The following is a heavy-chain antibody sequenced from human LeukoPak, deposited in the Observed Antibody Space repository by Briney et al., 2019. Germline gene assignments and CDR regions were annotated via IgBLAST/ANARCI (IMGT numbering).Heavy chain of an antibody. Sequence: ASVKVSCKAPGYTFTSYGISWVRQAPGQGLEWMGWISAYNGNTNYAQKLQGRVTMTTDTSTSTAYMELWSLRSDDTAVYYCARSSQQKVGATNWFDPWAREPWSPSPQ. CDR1: GYTFTSYG. CDR2: ISAYNGNT. CDR3: ARSSQQKVGATNWFDP. J-gene: IGHJ5*02. D-gene: IGHD1-26*01. V-gene: IGHV1-18*01.